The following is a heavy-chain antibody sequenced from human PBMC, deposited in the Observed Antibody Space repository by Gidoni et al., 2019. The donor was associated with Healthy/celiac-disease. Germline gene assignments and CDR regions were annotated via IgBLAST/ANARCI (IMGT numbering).Heavy chain of an antibody. CDR2: ISSSSSYR. CDR3: ARATGAFDI. J-gene: IGHJ3*02. CDR1: GFTFSSYS. Sequence: EVQLVASGGGLVKPGGSLRLSCAASGFTFSSYSMNWVRQSPGKGLEWVSSISSSSSYRYYADSVKGRLTNSRDNAKKSMYRQMNRLRAEDTAVYYCARATGAFDIWGQGTMVTVSS. V-gene: IGHV3-21*01.